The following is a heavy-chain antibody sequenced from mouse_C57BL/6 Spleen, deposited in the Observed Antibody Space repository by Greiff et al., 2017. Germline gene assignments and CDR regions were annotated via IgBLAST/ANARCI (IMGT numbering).Heavy chain of an antibody. CDR2: IDPSDSET. CDR1: GYTFTSYW. D-gene: IGHD2-4*01. Sequence: QVQLQQPGAELVRPGSSVKLSCKASGYTFTSYWMHWVKQRPIQGLEWIGNIDPSDSETHYNQKFKDKATLTVDKSSSTAYMQLSSLTSEDSAVYYCAREGYDYDYGWFAYWGQGTLVTVSA. V-gene: IGHV1-52*01. J-gene: IGHJ3*01. CDR3: AREGYDYDYGWFAY.